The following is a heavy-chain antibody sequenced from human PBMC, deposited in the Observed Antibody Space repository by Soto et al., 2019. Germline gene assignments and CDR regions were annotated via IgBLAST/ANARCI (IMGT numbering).Heavy chain of an antibody. D-gene: IGHD2-2*02. V-gene: IGHV4-34*01. J-gene: IGHJ3*02. CDR2: INHSGST. CDR3: ARELTIQAFDI. CDR1: GGSFNSNY. Sequence: SETLSLTCVVHGGSFNSNYWTWVRQPPGKGLEWIGEINHSGSTNYNASLKSRVTISVDTSKKQFSLNLSSVTAADTAVYYCARELTIQAFDIWGQGTMVTVSS.